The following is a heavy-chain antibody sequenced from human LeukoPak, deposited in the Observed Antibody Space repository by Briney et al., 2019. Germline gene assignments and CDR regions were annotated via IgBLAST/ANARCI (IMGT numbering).Heavy chain of an antibody. CDR1: GFTFSSYA. CDR3: ARESLGDTDY. Sequence: PGGSLRLSCAASGFTFSSYAMSWVRQAPGKGLEWVSAISGSGGSTYYADSVKGRFTISRDNAKNSLYLQMNSLRAEDTAVYYCARESLGDTDYWGQGTLVTVSS. D-gene: IGHD3-16*01. V-gene: IGHV3-23*01. CDR2: ISGSGGST. J-gene: IGHJ4*02.